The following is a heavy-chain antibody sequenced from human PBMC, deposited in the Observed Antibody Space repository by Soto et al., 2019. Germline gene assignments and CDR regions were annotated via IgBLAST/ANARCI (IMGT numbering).Heavy chain of an antibody. CDR2: ISAYNGNT. Sequence: QDQLVQSGAEVKKPGASVKVSCKASGYTFTNYGVSWVRQAPGQGLEWMGWISAYNGNTDYAHNFQDRVTMTTDTSTSTAYMELRSLRSADTAMFYCVRSVTATGTAANLWGQGTMVIVSS. V-gene: IGHV1-18*04. J-gene: IGHJ3*01. D-gene: IGHD1-1*01. CDR1: GYTFTNYG. CDR3: VRSVTATGTAANL.